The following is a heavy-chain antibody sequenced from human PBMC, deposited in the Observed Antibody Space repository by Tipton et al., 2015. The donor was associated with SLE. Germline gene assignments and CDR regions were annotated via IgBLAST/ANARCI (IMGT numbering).Heavy chain of an antibody. CDR1: GFTFGDYA. Sequence: SLRLSCTASGFTFGDYAMSWVRQAPGKGLEWVGFIRSKAYGGTTEYAASVKGRFTISRDDSKSIAYLQMNSLKTEDTAVYYCTRDLAVADLAYFDYWGQGTLVTVSS. D-gene: IGHD6-19*01. CDR2: IRSKAYGGTT. V-gene: IGHV3-49*04. J-gene: IGHJ4*02. CDR3: TRDLAVADLAYFDY.